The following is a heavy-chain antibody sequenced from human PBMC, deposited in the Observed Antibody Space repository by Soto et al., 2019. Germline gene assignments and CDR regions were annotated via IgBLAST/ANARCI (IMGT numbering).Heavy chain of an antibody. J-gene: IGHJ6*02. Sequence: QVQLQESGPGLVKPSGTLSLTCAVSGGSISSSNWWSWVRQPPGKGLEWIGEIYHSGSTNYNPSLKIRVTISVDKSKNQFSLKLSSVTAADTAVYYCARRKAAAGTLYYYYGMDVWGQGTTVTVSS. CDR2: IYHSGST. D-gene: IGHD6-13*01. CDR1: GGSISSSNW. V-gene: IGHV4-4*02. CDR3: ARRKAAAGTLYYYYGMDV.